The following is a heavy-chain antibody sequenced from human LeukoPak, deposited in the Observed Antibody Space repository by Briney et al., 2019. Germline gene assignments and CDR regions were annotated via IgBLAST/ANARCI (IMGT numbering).Heavy chain of an antibody. J-gene: IGHJ4*02. CDR1: GGSFSGYY. V-gene: IGHV4-34*01. CDR2: INHSGST. CDR3: ASVAMATAYFDY. Sequence: PSETLSLTCAVYGGSFSGYYWSWIRQPPGEGLEWIGEINHSGSTNYNPSLKSRVTISVDTSKNQLSLKLSSVTAADTAVYHCASVAMATAYFDYWGQGALVTVSS. D-gene: IGHD5-24*01.